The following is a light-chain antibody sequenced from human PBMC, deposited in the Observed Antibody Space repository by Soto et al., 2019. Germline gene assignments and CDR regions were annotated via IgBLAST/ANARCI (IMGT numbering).Light chain of an antibody. CDR1: QSISTL. V-gene: IGKV1-5*01. J-gene: IGKJ5*01. CDR3: QQRNIWPPVT. CDR2: DAS. Sequence: DIQMTQSPSTLSASVGDRATITCRASQSISTLLAWYQQKPGKAPELLISDASSLESGVPSRFSGSGSGADFTLTISSLEPEDFAVYYCQQRNIWPPVTSGQGTRLEIK.